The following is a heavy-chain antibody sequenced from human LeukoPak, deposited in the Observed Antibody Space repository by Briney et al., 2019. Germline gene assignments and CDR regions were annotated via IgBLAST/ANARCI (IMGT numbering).Heavy chain of an antibody. CDR3: AKDIIGYYRPFEN. Sequence: PGGSLRLSCAASGFIFSTCAMSWVRQAPGKGLEWVSTISGSGSHTNYTDSVKGRFPISRDNSKNMLYLQMNSLRVEDTAVYYCAKDIIGYYRPFENWGQGTLVTVSS. CDR2: ISGSGSHT. D-gene: IGHD3-3*01. V-gene: IGHV3-23*01. J-gene: IGHJ4*02. CDR1: GFIFSTCA.